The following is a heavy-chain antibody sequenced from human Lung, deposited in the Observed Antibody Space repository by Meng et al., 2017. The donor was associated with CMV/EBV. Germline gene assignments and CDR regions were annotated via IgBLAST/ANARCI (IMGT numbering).Heavy chain of an antibody. J-gene: IGHJ4*02. CDR3: ARGSAVGAMGCDY. CDR1: GGSFSCFP. V-gene: IGHV1-69*01. D-gene: IGHD1-26*01. Sequence: TASGGSFSCFPFSWVRQAPGPGLEWMGEIIPMFGTVNSAQKFQGRVTITADESTTTAYMDLSSLRSDDTALYFCARGSAVGAMGCDYWGQGTLVTVSS. CDR2: IIPMFGTV.